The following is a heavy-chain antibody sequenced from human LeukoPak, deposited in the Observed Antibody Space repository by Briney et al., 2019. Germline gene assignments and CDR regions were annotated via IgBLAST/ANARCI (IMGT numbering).Heavy chain of an antibody. Sequence: GGSLRLSCAASGFTFSSYAMSWVRQAPGKGLEWVSAISGSGGSTYYADSVKGRFTISRDNSKNTLYLQMNSLRAEDTAVYYCARGVGSGSRLRAGDYWGQGTLVTVSS. J-gene: IGHJ4*02. D-gene: IGHD1-26*01. CDR2: ISGSGGST. CDR3: ARGVGSGSRLRAGDY. CDR1: GFTFSSYA. V-gene: IGHV3-23*01.